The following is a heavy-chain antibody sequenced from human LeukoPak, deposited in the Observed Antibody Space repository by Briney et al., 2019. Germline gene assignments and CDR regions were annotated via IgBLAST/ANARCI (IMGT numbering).Heavy chain of an antibody. CDR3: AVLAGTAIHFGPVDY. Sequence: SETLSLTCTVSGGSISSSSYYWGWIRQPPGKGLEWIGSIYYSGSTYYNPSLKSRVTISVDTSKNQFSLKLSSVTAADTAVYYCAVLAGTAIHFGPVDYWGQGTLVTVSS. D-gene: IGHD5-18*01. CDR2: IYYSGST. J-gene: IGHJ4*02. V-gene: IGHV4-39*07. CDR1: GGSISSSSYY.